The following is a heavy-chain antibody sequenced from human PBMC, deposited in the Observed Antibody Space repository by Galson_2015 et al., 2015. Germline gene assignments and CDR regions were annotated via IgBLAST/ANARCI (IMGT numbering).Heavy chain of an antibody. J-gene: IGHJ4*02. Sequence: SLRLSCAASVFNFRTYGMSWVRQAPGKGLQWVSTINDSGGNTHYADLVKGRFTISRDNSKNTLYLHMNSLRAEDTAVYYCAKDAGGTDSGPFEYWGQGTLVTVSS. CDR1: VFNFRTYG. CDR3: AKDAGGTDSGPFEY. D-gene: IGHD1-26*01. CDR2: INDSGGNT. V-gene: IGHV3-23*01.